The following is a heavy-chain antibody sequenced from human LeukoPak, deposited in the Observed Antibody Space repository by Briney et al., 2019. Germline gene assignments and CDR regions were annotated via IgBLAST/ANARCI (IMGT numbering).Heavy chain of an antibody. CDR2: IQQDGSEK. V-gene: IGHV3-7*01. D-gene: IGHD3-22*01. CDR3: ARVDYDRSGEDANAEYFQH. CDR1: GFTFSSYW. J-gene: IGHJ1*01. Sequence: PGGSLRLSCAASGFTFSSYWMSWVRQAPGKGLEWVANIQQDGSEKYYVDSVKGRFTISRDNAKNSLYLQMNSLRAEDTAIYYCARVDYDRSGEDANAEYFQHWGQGTLVTVSS.